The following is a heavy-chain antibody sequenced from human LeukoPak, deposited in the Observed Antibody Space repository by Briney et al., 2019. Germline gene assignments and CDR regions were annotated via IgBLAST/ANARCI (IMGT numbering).Heavy chain of an antibody. CDR1: GDSISSSDYY. J-gene: IGHJ4*02. Sequence: PSETLSLTCIVSGDSISSSDYYWGWIRQPPGKGLEWIGSISYSGSTYYNPSLKSRVTISVDMSKNQFSLKLSSVTAADTAVYYCARGGLRRQWLTKGIDYWGQGTLVTVSS. D-gene: IGHD6-19*01. V-gene: IGHV4-39*01. CDR3: ARGGLRRQWLTKGIDY. CDR2: ISYSGST.